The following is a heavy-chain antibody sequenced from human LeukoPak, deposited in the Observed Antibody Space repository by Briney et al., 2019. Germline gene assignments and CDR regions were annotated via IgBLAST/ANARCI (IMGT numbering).Heavy chain of an antibody. V-gene: IGHV1-18*01. Sequence: ASVKVSCKASGYTFTSYGISWVRQAPGQGLEWMGWISAYNGNTNYAQKLQGRLTMPTDTSTSTAYMELRSLRSDDTAVYYCASSLYDSSGYYFDYWGQGTLVTVSS. J-gene: IGHJ4*02. D-gene: IGHD3-22*01. CDR3: ASSLYDSSGYYFDY. CDR2: ISAYNGNT. CDR1: GYTFTSYG.